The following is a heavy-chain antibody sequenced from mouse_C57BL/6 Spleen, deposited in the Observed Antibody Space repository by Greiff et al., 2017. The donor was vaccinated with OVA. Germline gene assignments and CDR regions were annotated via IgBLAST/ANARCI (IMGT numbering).Heavy chain of an antibody. J-gene: IGHJ2*01. Sequence: VQLQQSGAELVRPGASVTLSCKASGYTFTDYEMHWVKQTPVHGLEWIGAIDPETGGTAYNQKFKGKAILTADESSSTAYMELRSLTSEDSAVYYCTRCPYDGYSYFDYWGQGTTLTVSS. CDR1: GYTFTDYE. V-gene: IGHV1-15*01. CDR2: IDPETGGT. CDR3: TRCPYDGYSYFDY. D-gene: IGHD2-3*01.